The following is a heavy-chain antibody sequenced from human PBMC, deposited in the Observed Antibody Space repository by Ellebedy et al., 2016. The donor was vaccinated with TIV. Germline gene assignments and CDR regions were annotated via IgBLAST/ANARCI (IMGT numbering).Heavy chain of an antibody. CDR2: IYSSGST. J-gene: IGHJ6*03. V-gene: IGHV4-59*08. CDR3: ARRNTELITVEEYNYYMDV. CDR1: GGSISGFY. D-gene: IGHD4-11*01. Sequence: MPSETLSLTCTVSGGSISGFYWSWVRQPPGKGLECIGYIYSSGSTDYNPSLESRVTISVDTSKSQFSLKLNSVTAADTAVYYCARRNTELITVEEYNYYMDVWGKGTTVTVSS.